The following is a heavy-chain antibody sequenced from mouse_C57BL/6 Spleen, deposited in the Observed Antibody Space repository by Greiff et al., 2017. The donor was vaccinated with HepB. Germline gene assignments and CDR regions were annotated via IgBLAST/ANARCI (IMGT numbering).Heavy chain of an antibody. V-gene: IGHV14-1*01. Sequence: EVQLQQSGAELVRPGASVMLSCTASGFNIKDYYMHWVKQRPEQGLEWIGRIDPEDGDTEYAPKFQGKATMTADTSSNTAYLQLSSLTSEDTAVYYCTRITTVVRYFDVWGTGTTVTVSS. J-gene: IGHJ1*03. CDR1: GFNIKDYY. D-gene: IGHD1-1*01. CDR2: IDPEDGDT. CDR3: TRITTVVRYFDV.